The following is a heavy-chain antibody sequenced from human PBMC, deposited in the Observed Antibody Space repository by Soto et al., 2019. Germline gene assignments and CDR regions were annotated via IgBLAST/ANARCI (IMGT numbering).Heavy chain of an antibody. CDR2: ISYSGST. V-gene: IGHV4-31*03. CDR1: GGSISSGGYY. J-gene: IGHJ3*02. Sequence: PSETLSLTCTVSGGSISSGGYYWSWIRQHPGTGLEWIGHISYSGSTYYNTSLKSRVTISVDTPKNQFSLKLSSVTAADTAVYFCARRYGYGTFDIWGQGTMVTVSS. CDR3: ARRYGYGTFDI. D-gene: IGHD5-18*01.